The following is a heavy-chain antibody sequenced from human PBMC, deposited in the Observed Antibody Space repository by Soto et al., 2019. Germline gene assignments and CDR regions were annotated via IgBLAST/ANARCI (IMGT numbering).Heavy chain of an antibody. D-gene: IGHD3-10*01. V-gene: IGHV1-18*01. CDR3: GSYNLFRGFIPAGAFDN. CDR1: GYTFTAHD. J-gene: IGHJ3*02. Sequence: QVQLVQSGVEVKKPGASVKVSCKTSGYTFTAHDITWVRQAPGQGLEWMGWISPYNGNTNYTQKLQGRVTMTTGTSTNTAYMEVRSMRYDDPAFYYCGSYNLFRGFIPAGAFDNWGQGTMVIVSS. CDR2: ISPYNGNT.